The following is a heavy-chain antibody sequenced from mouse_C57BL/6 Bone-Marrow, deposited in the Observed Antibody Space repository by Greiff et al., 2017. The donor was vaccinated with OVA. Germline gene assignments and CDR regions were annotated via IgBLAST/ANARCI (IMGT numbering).Heavy chain of an antibody. CDR2: INYDGSST. CDR1: GFTFSDYY. D-gene: IGHD1-1*01. V-gene: IGHV5-16*01. CDR3: ARASYYGSSYWYFDV. Sequence: EVKLVESEGGLVQPGSSMKLSCTASGFTFSDYYMAWVRQVPEKGLEWVANINYDGSSTYYLASLKSRFIISRDNAKNILYLQMSSLKSEDTATYYCARASYYGSSYWYFDVWGTGTTVTVSS. J-gene: IGHJ1*03.